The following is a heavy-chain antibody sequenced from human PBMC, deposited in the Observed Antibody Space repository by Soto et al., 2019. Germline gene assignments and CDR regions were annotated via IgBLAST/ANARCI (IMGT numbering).Heavy chain of an antibody. D-gene: IGHD3-10*01. J-gene: IGHJ5*02. CDR3: AKDATMVRDGPWFDP. Sequence: GGSLRLSCAASGFTFSSYAMSWVRQAPGKGLERVSAISGSGGSTYYADSVKGRFTISRDNSKNTLYLQMNSLRAEDTAVYYCAKDATMVRDGPWFDPWGQGTLVTVSS. CDR1: GFTFSSYA. CDR2: ISGSGGST. V-gene: IGHV3-23*01.